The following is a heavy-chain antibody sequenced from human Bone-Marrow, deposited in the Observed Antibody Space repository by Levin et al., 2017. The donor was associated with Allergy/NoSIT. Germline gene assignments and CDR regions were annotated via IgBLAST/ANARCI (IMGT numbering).Heavy chain of an antibody. Sequence: GGSLRLSCAASGFSFSNHGMHWVRQAPDRGLEWLAVISKDGNNKYYADSVKGRFIISRDNSKNTLSLQMKSLRAEDTAVYYCAKDRGGYSGYDWDKIVGGTLENWGQGTLVTVSS. CDR3: AKDRGGYSGYDWDKIVGGTLEN. J-gene: IGHJ4*02. CDR1: GFSFSNHG. CDR2: ISKDGNNK. V-gene: IGHV3-30*18. D-gene: IGHD5-12*01.